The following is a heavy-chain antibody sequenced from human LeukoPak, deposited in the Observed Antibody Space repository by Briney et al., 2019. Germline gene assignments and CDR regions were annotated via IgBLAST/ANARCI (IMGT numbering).Heavy chain of an antibody. J-gene: IGHJ6*02. CDR2: IYSGGST. Sequence: GGSLRLSCAASGFTVSSNYMSWVRQAPGKGLEWVSVIYSGGSTYYADSVKGRFTISRDNSKNTLYLRMNSLRAEDTAVYYCARDSILTGPGTYGMDVWGQGTTVAVSS. V-gene: IGHV3-53*01. D-gene: IGHD3-9*01. CDR1: GFTVSSNY. CDR3: ARDSILTGPGTYGMDV.